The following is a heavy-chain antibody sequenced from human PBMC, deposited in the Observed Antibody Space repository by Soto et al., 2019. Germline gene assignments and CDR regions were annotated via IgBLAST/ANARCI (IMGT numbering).Heavy chain of an antibody. CDR2: ISGSGGST. J-gene: IGHJ4*02. V-gene: IGHV3-23*01. Sequence: EVQLLESGGGLVQPGGSLRLSCAASGFTFSSYAMSWVRQAPGKGLEWVSAISGSGGSTYYADSVKGRFTISRDNSKNTLYLQMNSLRAEDTAVYYCAKLSGGKKQWQGLAQRNFDYWGQGTLVTVSS. CDR3: AKLSGGKKQWQGLAQRNFDY. D-gene: IGHD6-19*01. CDR1: GFTFSSYA.